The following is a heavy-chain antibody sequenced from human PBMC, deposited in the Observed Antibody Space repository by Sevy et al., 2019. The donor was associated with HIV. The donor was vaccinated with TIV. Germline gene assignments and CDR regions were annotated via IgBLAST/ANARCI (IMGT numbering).Heavy chain of an antibody. CDR1: GFTFSTYG. V-gene: IGHV3-33*01. CDR2: IWFDGSNT. Sequence: GGSLRLSCAASGFTFSTYGMHWVRQAPGKGLEWVAVIWFDGSNTYYADSVKGRFTISRDIAKNTLHLQMNSLRAEDTAVYYCARDDEPDYYYFDMDVWGQGTTVTVSS. J-gene: IGHJ6*02. CDR3: ARDDEPDYYYFDMDV.